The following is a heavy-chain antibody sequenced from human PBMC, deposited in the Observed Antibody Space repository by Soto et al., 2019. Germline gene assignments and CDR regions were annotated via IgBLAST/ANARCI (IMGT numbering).Heavy chain of an antibody. V-gene: IGHV3-15*01. CDR3: TSTRPGTNVFDI. Sequence: EVQLAESGGDLVEPGGSLRLSCAGSGITLSNAWMNWVRQAAGKGLEWVGRIRSKGDGGATEYAAPVKGRFTFSRDDSENTLFLQMSALKPEDTGVYFCTSTRPGTNVFDIWGPGTMVIVSS. J-gene: IGHJ3*02. CDR1: GITLSNAW. CDR2: IRSKGDGGAT. D-gene: IGHD1-1*01.